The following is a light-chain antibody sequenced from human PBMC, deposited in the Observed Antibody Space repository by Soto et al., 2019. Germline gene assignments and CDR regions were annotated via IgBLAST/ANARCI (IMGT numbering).Light chain of an antibody. CDR1: QRISSVY. CDR3: QQYGRSPPGFT. J-gene: IGKJ3*01. CDR2: GAS. V-gene: IGKV3-20*01. Sequence: DIVLTQSPGNLSLTPGEGATLFCRASQRISSVYLAWYQQKPGQAPRLLIYGASFRATGIPDRFSGSGSGTDFTLTISSLEPEDFAGYYCQQYGRSPPGFTFGPGTTVDMK.